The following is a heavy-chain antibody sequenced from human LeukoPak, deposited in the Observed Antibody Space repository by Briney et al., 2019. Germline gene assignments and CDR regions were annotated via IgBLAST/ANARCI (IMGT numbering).Heavy chain of an antibody. CDR2: IRYDGVNK. CDR3: ARDNKYYYDSSGYST. Sequence: GGSLRLSCAASGFTFSSYGMHWVRQAPGKGLEWVTFIRYDGVNKYYADSVKGRFTISRDNSKNTLYLQMNSLRAEDTAVYYCARDNKYYYDSSGYSTWGQGTLVTVSS. J-gene: IGHJ4*02. CDR1: GFTFSSYG. V-gene: IGHV3-30*02. D-gene: IGHD3-22*01.